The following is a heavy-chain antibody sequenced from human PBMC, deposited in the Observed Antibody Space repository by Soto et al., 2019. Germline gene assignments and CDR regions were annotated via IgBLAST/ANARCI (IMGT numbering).Heavy chain of an antibody. V-gene: IGHV1-69*08. CDR3: ARHVLLPSSKFYSMAV. Sequence: QGQLVQSGAEVKKPGSSVKVSCTASEGTFSAYTINWVRQAPGQRLEWMARIIPKHGTATYAEKFQGRAATTADRSTNTAYLELSSLRSDDTAVYYCARHVLLPSSKFYSMAVWGKGTTVTVSS. D-gene: IGHD3-3*02. CDR2: IIPKHGTA. CDR1: EGTFSAYT. J-gene: IGHJ6*03.